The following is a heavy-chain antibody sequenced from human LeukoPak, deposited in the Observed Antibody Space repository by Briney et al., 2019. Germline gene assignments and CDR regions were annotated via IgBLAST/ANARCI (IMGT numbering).Heavy chain of an antibody. CDR2: ISGGGGST. V-gene: IGHV3-23*01. J-gene: IGHJ4*02. CDR1: GFTFSNYA. Sequence: GGSLRLSCAASGFTFSNYAMSWVRQAPGKGLEWVSGISGGGGSTYYADSVKGRFTISRDNSKNTLYLQMSSLRSDDTAVYYCAKVLDGYKQRDYFDYWGQGTLVIVSS. D-gene: IGHD5-24*01. CDR3: AKVLDGYKQRDYFDY.